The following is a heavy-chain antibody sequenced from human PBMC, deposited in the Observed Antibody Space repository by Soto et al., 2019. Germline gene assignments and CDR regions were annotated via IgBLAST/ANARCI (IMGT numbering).Heavy chain of an antibody. V-gene: IGHV4-39*01. CDR2: IYYSGST. J-gene: IGHJ4*02. CDR3: AKQIRTMGLIGTAGTGFDL. CDR1: GGSFSSYY. D-gene: IGHD6-13*01. Sequence: SETLSLTCAVYGGSFSSYYWGWIRQPPGKGLEWIGSIYYSGSTYYNPSLKSRVSISVDTSKNQFSLKLSSVTAADTAVYYFAKQIRTMGLIGTAGTGFDLGGQGTLVTV.